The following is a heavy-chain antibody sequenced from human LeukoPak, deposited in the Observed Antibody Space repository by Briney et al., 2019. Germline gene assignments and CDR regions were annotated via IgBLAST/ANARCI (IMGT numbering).Heavy chain of an antibody. Sequence: ASVKVSCKASGYTFTSYGISWVRQAPGQGLEWMGWISAYNGNTNYAQKLQGRVTMTTDTSTTTAYMELRSLRSDDTAMYYCARLRLGELSLGFDPWGQGTLVTVSS. CDR2: ISAYNGNT. CDR3: ARLRLGELSLGFDP. CDR1: GYTFTSYG. D-gene: IGHD3-16*02. V-gene: IGHV1-18*01. J-gene: IGHJ5*02.